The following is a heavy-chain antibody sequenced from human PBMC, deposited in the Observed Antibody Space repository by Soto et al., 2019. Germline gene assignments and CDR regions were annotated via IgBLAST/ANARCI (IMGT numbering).Heavy chain of an antibody. Sequence: GGSLRLSCTASGFMFSTYLMSWVRQAPGKGLEWVANIRQGGNEKFYVDSVKGRFTISRDNAKESLYLQMNSLRAEDTAVYYCVGALNYEVPYYYYGMDVWGQGTTVTVSS. CDR3: VGALNYEVPYYYYGMDV. CDR1: GFMFSTYL. D-gene: IGHD3-16*01. V-gene: IGHV3-7*01. CDR2: IRQGGNEK. J-gene: IGHJ6*02.